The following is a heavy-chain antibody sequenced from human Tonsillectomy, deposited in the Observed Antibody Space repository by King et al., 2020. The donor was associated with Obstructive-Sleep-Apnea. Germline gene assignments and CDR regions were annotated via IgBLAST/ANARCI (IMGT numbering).Heavy chain of an antibody. Sequence: QLQESGPGLVKPSGTLSLPFPVSGGSISSYYWGWIRQPPGEGLGWVGYIYYSGGTNYNPSLKRRVTLSVDAAKNQVSLKPSSVTAADTAVYYCASYDFWSGSNRFDPWGQGTLVTVSS. V-gene: IGHV4-59*01. D-gene: IGHD3-3*01. J-gene: IGHJ5*02. CDR2: IYYSGGT. CDR3: ASYDFWSGSNRFDP. CDR1: GGSISSYY.